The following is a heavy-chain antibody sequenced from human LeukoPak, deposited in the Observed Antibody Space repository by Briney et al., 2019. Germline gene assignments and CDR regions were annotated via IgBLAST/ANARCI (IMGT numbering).Heavy chain of an antibody. Sequence: SETLSLTCAVYGGSFSGYYWSWIRQPPGKGLEWIGEINHSGSTNYNPSLKSRVTISVDTSKNQFSLKLSSVTAADTAVYYCARGSEAYGSGSYWYYYYMDVWGKGTTVTISS. CDR1: GGSFSGYY. J-gene: IGHJ6*03. CDR2: INHSGST. V-gene: IGHV4-34*01. D-gene: IGHD3-10*01. CDR3: ARGSEAYGSGSYWYYYYMDV.